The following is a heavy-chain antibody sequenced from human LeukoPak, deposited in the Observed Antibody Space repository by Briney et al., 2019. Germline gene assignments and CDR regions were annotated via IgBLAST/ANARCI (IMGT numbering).Heavy chain of an antibody. V-gene: IGHV4-59*12. D-gene: IGHD2-15*01. CDR1: GASISSYY. CDR2: IYYSGST. Sequence: SETLSLTCTVSGASISSYYWSWIRQPPGKGLEWIGYIYYSGSTNYNPSLKSRVTMSVDTSKNQFSLKLSSVTAADTAVYYCARDYCSGGSCYGFDYWGQGTLVTVSS. CDR3: ARDYCSGGSCYGFDY. J-gene: IGHJ4*02.